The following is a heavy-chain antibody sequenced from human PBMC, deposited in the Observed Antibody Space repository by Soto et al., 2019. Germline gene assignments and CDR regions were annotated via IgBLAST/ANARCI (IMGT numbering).Heavy chain of an antibody. Sequence: SETLSLTCTVSGGSINSNNYYWAWIRQPPGKGLAWIASIYYDGSTYYNPSLKSRVSISVGTSKNHFSLKLSSATAADTAVYYCAKVVVAATRHTEFDSWGQGTLVTVSS. V-gene: IGHV4-39*02. CDR3: AKVVVAATRHTEFDS. J-gene: IGHJ4*02. D-gene: IGHD2-15*01. CDR1: GGSINSNNYY. CDR2: IYYDGST.